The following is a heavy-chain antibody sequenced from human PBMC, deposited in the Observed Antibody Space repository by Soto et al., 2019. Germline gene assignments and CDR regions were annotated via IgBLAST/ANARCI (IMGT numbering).Heavy chain of an antibody. CDR2: VNTYKGNT. Sequence: QVQLVQSGVEVKKPGASVKVSCKASGYSFTDYGFTWVRQAPGQGLEWMGWVNTYKGNTNYAQKFQGRVTMTTDTSTSTAYMELRGLRSDDTALYYCARERGNYMYFDYWGQGTLVTVSS. D-gene: IGHD1-7*01. CDR1: GYSFTDYG. V-gene: IGHV1-18*01. CDR3: ARERGNYMYFDY. J-gene: IGHJ4*02.